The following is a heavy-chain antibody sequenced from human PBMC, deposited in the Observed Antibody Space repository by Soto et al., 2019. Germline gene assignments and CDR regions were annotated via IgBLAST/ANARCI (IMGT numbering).Heavy chain of an antibody. V-gene: IGHV4-39*07. CDR3: ARDSVRGGEAYYGMDV. J-gene: IGHJ6*02. D-gene: IGHD3-10*01. CDR1: GGTINSTSYY. CDR2: INHSGST. Sequence: SETLSLTCTVSGGTINSTSYYWSWIRQPPGKGLEWIGEINHSGSTNYNPSLKSRVTISVDTSKNQFSLKLSSVTAADTAVYYCARDSVRGGEAYYGMDVWGQGTTVTVSS.